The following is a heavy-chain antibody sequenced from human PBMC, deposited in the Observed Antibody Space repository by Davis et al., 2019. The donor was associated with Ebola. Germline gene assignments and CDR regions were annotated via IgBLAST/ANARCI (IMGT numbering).Heavy chain of an antibody. CDR1: GGSISSSNW. J-gene: IGHJ1*01. CDR2: IYHSGST. V-gene: IGHV4-4*02. D-gene: IGHD6-19*01. Sequence: MPGGSLRLSCAVSGGSISSSNWWSWVRQPPGKGLEWIGEIYHSGSTNYNPSLKSRVTISVDKSKNQFSLKLSSVTAADTAVYYCARRGIAVAGTGYFQHWGQGTLVTVSS. CDR3: ARRGIAVAGTGYFQH.